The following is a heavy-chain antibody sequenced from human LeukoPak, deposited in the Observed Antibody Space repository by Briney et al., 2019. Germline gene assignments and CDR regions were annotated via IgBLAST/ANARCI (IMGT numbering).Heavy chain of an antibody. CDR3: AKDMWASETVAGTSRLADY. V-gene: IGHV3-30*02. Sequence: TGGSLRLSCAASGFTFSSYGMHWVRQAPGKGLEWVAFIRYDGSNKYYADSVKGRFTISRDNSKNTLYLQMNSLRAEDTAVYYCAKDMWASETVAGTSRLADYWGQGTLVTVSS. CDR1: GFTFSSYG. J-gene: IGHJ4*02. CDR2: IRYDGSNK. D-gene: IGHD6-19*01.